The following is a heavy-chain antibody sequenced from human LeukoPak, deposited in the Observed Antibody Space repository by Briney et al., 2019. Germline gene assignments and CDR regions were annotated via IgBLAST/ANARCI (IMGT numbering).Heavy chain of an antibody. CDR3: ARYGSGSSPYYYGMDV. D-gene: IGHD3-10*01. CDR1: GGSISSGGYY. Sequence: SETLSLTCTVSGGSISSGGYYWSWIRQHPGKGLEWIGYIYYSGSTYYNPSLKSRVTISVDTSKNQFSLKLSSVTAADTAVYYCARYGSGSSPYYYGMDVWGKGTTVTVSS. V-gene: IGHV4-31*03. J-gene: IGHJ6*04. CDR2: IYYSGST.